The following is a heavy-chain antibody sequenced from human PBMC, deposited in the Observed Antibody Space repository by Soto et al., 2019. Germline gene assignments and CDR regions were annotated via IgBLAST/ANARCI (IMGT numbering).Heavy chain of an antibody. D-gene: IGHD3-9*01. CDR3: ARLRVGYDILTGYYYYYYGMDV. J-gene: IGHJ6*02. Sequence: ASVKVSCKASGYTFTSYDINWVRQATGPGLEWMGWMNPNSGNTGYAQKFQGGVTMTRNTSISTAYMELSSLRYEDTAVYYCARLRVGYDILTGYYYYYYGMDVWGQGTTVTVSS. CDR2: MNPNSGNT. V-gene: IGHV1-8*01. CDR1: GYTFTSYD.